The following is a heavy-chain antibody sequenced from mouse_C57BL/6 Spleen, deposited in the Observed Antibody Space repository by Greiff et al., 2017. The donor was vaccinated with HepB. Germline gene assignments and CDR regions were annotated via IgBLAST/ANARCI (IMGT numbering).Heavy chain of an antibody. CDR1: GFNIKDDY. CDR3: TTNYGRKGDFDY. D-gene: IGHD1-1*01. CDR2: IDPENGDT. V-gene: IGHV14-4*01. J-gene: IGHJ2*01. Sequence: EVQLVESGAELVRPGASVKLSCTASGFNIKDDYMHWVKQRPEQGLEWIGWIDPENGDTEYASKFQGKATITADTSSNTAYLQLSSLTSEDTAVYYCTTNYGRKGDFDYWGQGTTLTVSS.